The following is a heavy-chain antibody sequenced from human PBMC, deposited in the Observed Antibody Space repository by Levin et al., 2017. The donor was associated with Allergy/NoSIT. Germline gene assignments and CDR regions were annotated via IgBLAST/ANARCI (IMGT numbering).Heavy chain of an antibody. CDR3: ARRGYSGHRRYYGMDV. D-gene: IGHD5-12*01. V-gene: IGHV3-30*04. CDR1: GFTFSSYA. Sequence: GESLKISCAASGFTFSSYAMHWVRQAPGKGLEWVAVISYDGSNKYYADSVKGRFTISRDNSKNTLYLQMNSLRAEDTAVYYCARRGYSGHRRYYGMDVWGQGTTVTVSS. J-gene: IGHJ6*02. CDR2: ISYDGSNK.